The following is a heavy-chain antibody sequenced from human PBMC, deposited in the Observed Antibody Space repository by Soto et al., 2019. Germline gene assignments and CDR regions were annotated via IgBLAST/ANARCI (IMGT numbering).Heavy chain of an antibody. J-gene: IGHJ5*02. CDR3: VRCVLGTSFYNP. V-gene: IGHV4-4*02. Sequence: QVQLQESGPGLVKPSGTLSLTCAVSGGSISSSNWWSWVRQPPGKGVEWIGEIYHSGSTNYNPSLQSRVTISVDTSKNQFSLKLSSVTAADTAVYHCVRCVLGTSFYNPWGQGTLVTVSS. D-gene: IGHD2-2*02. CDR2: IYHSGST. CDR1: GGSISSSNW.